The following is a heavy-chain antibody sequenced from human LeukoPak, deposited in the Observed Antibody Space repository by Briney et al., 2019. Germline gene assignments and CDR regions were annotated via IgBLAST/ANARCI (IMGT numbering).Heavy chain of an antibody. J-gene: IGHJ4*02. CDR2: IFYTGNT. Sequence: PSETLSLTCSVSGGSISSRNHYWGWIRQPPGKGLEWIGSIFYTGNTYYNPSLRSRVTMSVDTSKNHFSPNLSSVTAADMAVYYCSRHVNTFDYWGQGALVTVSS. V-gene: IGHV4-39*01. CDR3: SRHVNTFDY. CDR1: GGSISSRNHY.